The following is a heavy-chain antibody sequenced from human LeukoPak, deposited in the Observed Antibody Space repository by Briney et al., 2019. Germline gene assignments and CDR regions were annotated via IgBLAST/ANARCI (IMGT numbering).Heavy chain of an antibody. CDR2: IYYSGST. J-gene: IGHJ4*01. CDR3: ARRAAAGTGVVGVFDY. CDR1: GGSISSYY. D-gene: IGHD6-13*01. V-gene: IGHV4-59*08. Sequence: KPSETRSFTCTVSGGSISSYYWSWIRQPPGKGLEWIGYIYYSGSTNYNPSLKSRVTISVDTSKNQFSLKLSSVTAADTAVYYCARRAAAGTGVVGVFDYLGDGTLGTVSS.